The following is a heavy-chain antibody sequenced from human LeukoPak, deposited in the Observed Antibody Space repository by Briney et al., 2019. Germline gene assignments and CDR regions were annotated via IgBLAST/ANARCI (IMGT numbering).Heavy chain of an antibody. CDR3: ARGTFGDY. CDR1: GFTFSKYW. D-gene: IGHD3-10*01. V-gene: IGHV3-74*01. J-gene: IGHJ4*02. CDR2: INGDGSTS. Sequence: GGSLRLSCAASGFTFSKYWVHWVRQVPGKGLVWVSRINGDGSTSVYADSVKGRFTISRDNAKNTVYLQMNSLRAEDTAGYYCARGTFGDYWGQGTLVTVSS.